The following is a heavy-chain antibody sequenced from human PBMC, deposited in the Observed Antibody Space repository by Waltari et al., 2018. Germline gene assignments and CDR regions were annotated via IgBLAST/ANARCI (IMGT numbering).Heavy chain of an antibody. D-gene: IGHD3-3*01. V-gene: IGHV3-23*01. CDR2: ISGSGGST. CDR3: AKGGDFWSGYLYYFDY. Sequence: EVQLLESGGGLVQPGGSLRLSCAASGFTFSRSAMSWVRQAPGKGLEWVSAISGSGGSTYYADSVKGRFTISRDNSKNTLYLQMNSLRAEDTAVYYCAKGGDFWSGYLYYFDYWGQGTLVTVSS. CDR1: GFTFSRSA. J-gene: IGHJ4*02.